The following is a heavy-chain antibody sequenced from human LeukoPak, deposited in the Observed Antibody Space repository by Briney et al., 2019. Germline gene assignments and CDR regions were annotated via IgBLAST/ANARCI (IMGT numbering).Heavy chain of an antibody. J-gene: IGHJ6*03. V-gene: IGHV3-21*01. CDR2: ISSSSSYI. D-gene: IGHD3-10*01. CDR3: ARDYGSGSSLSYYYYMDV. Sequence: GGSLRLSCAASGFTFSTYAMSWVRQAPGKGLEWVSSISSSSSYIYYADSVKGRFTISRDSAKNSLYLQMNSLRAEDTAVYYCARDYGSGSSLSYYYYMDVWGKGTTVTVSS. CDR1: GFTFSTYA.